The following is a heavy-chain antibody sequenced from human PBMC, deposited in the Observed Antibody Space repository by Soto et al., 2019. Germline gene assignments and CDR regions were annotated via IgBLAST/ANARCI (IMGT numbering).Heavy chain of an antibody. Sequence: EVQLVESGGGLVQPGGSLRLSCAASGFTFSSYSMNWVRQAPGKGLEWVSYISSSSSTIYYADSVKGRFTISRDNAKNSLYLQMNSLRAEDTAVYYCASIAAAGRVRGYFDYWGRGTLVTVSS. CDR2: ISSSSSTI. D-gene: IGHD6-13*01. J-gene: IGHJ4*02. CDR3: ASIAAAGRVRGYFDY. V-gene: IGHV3-48*01. CDR1: GFTFSSYS.